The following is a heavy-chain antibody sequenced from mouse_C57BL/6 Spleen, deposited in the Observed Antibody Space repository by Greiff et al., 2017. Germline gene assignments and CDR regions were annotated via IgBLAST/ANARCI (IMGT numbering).Heavy chain of an antibody. V-gene: IGHV3-1*01. CDR2: ISYSGST. J-gene: IGHJ1*03. D-gene: IGHD2-14*01. Sequence: EVQVVESGPGMVKPSQSLSLTCTVTGYSITSGYDWHWIRHFPGNKLEWMGYISYSGSTNYNPSLKSRISITHDTSKNHFFLKLNSVTTEDTATYYCARAPHTTGWYFDVWGTGTTVTVSS. CDR3: ARAPHTTGWYFDV. CDR1: GYSITSGYD.